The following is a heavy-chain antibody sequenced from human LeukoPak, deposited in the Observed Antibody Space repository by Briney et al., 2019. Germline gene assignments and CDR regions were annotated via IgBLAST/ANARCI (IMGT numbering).Heavy chain of an antibody. D-gene: IGHD3-22*01. Sequence: GGSLRLSCAASGLTFSGYAMSWVRQAPGKGLEWVSAISGSGGSTYYADSVKGRFTISRDNSKNTLYLQMNSLRAEDTAVYYCAKDFLFNYYDSSGYYFDYWGQGTLVTVSS. J-gene: IGHJ4*02. CDR1: GLTFSGYA. V-gene: IGHV3-23*01. CDR2: ISGSGGST. CDR3: AKDFLFNYYDSSGYYFDY.